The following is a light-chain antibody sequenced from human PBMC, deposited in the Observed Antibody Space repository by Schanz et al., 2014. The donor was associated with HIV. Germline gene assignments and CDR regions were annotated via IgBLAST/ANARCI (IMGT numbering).Light chain of an antibody. CDR3: SSFRSNTTWV. CDR1: SSDVGTYNY. Sequence: QSALTQPASVSGSPGQSITISCTGTSSDVGTYNYVSWYQQHPGKAPKLMIFDVSNRPSGVSNRFSGSKSGNTASLTISGLQAEDEADYYCSSFRSNTTWVFGGGTKLTVL. V-gene: IGLV2-14*03. CDR2: DVS. J-gene: IGLJ3*02.